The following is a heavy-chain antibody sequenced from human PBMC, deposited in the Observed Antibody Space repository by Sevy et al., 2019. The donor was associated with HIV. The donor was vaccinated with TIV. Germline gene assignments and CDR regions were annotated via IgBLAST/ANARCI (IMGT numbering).Heavy chain of an antibody. V-gene: IGHV3-30*18. J-gene: IGHJ6*02. D-gene: IGHD2-2*01. CDR3: AKDHVNCSSTSCPSVDYYYGMDV. Sequence: GGSLRLSCAASGFTFSSYGMHWVRQAPGKGLEWVAVISYDGSNKYYADSVKGRFTISRDNSKNTLYLQMNSRRAEDTAVYYCAKDHVNCSSTSCPSVDYYYGMDVWGQGTTVTVSS. CDR2: ISYDGSNK. CDR1: GFTFSSYG.